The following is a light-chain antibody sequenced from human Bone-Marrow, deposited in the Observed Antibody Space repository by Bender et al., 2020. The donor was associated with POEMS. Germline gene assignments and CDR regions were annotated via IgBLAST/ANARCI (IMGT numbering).Light chain of an antibody. Sequence: QSVLTQPPSASGTPGQRVTISCSGGSSNIGAHAVNWYQHLPGTAPKLLIYSSHRRPSGVPDRFFGSKSGNTASLTISGLQAEDEADYYCCSYAGSDTYVVFGGGTKLTVL. V-gene: IGLV1-44*01. CDR1: SSNIGAHA. CDR3: CSYAGSDTYVV. J-gene: IGLJ2*01. CDR2: SSH.